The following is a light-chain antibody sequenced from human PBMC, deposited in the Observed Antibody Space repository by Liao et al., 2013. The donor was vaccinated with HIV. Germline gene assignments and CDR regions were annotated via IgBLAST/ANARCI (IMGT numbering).Light chain of an antibody. CDR1: NIGSKS. V-gene: IGLV3-21*01. J-gene: IGLJ2*01. Sequence: SYVLTQPPSVSVAPGKTARITCGGNNIGSKSVHWYQQKPGQAPVLVIFSYNDRPSGIPERFSASNSGNTATLTINRVEAGDEADYYCQVWDSNTDRVVFGGATKLTVL. CDR3: QVWDSNTDRVV. CDR2: SYN.